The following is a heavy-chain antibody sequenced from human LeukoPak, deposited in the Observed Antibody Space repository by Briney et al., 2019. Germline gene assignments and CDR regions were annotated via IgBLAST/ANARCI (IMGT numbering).Heavy chain of an antibody. D-gene: IGHD3-10*01. CDR1: GFSISNDW. V-gene: IGHV3-15*01. CDR2: VKSRSAGETT. J-gene: IGHJ4*02. Sequence: AGSLRLSCAASGFSISNDWMSWVRQAPGKGLEWVAHVKSRSAGETTDYAAPVKGRFTISRDDSKNTLYLQMNSLKTEDTAVYYCTLIQGWGSGSYYRDFWGQGTLVTVSS. CDR3: TLIQGWGSGSYYRDF.